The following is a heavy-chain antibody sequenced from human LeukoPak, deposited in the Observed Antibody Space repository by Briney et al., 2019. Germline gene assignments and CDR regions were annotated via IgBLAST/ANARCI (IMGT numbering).Heavy chain of an antibody. CDR3: AKDQYSYGSGRSDGFDI. Sequence: PGGSLRLSCAASGFTFSIYAMSWVRQAPGKGLEWVSGISAGGGSAYYADSVKGRFTISRDNSKNTLHLQLNSLRAEDTAVYYCAKDQYSYGSGRSDGFDIWGQGTKVTVSS. V-gene: IGHV3-23*01. D-gene: IGHD3-10*01. CDR1: GFTFSIYA. CDR2: ISAGGGSA. J-gene: IGHJ3*02.